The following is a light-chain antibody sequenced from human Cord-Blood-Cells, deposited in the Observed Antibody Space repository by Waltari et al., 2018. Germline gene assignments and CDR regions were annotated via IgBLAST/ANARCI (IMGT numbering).Light chain of an antibody. J-gene: IGKJ1*01. V-gene: IGKV3-15*01. Sequence: EIVMTQSPSTLSVSQAERATMTCRASQSVSSKLAWYQQKPGQVPRLLIYAASTRATVIPDRFSGSGSGTEFTLTSSSLQSEDFAGYYCQQYNNWTRTFGQGTKVDI. CDR3: QQYNNWTRT. CDR1: QSVSSK. CDR2: AAS.